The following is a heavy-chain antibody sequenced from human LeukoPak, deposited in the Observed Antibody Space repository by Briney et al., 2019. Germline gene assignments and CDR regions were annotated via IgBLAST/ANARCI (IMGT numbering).Heavy chain of an antibody. CDR3: ARDPTSFNRGLFDY. Sequence: PSETLSLTCSVPGGSISSSNYYWGWIRQPPGKGLEWIVSVYYSGSTYYNPSLRSRVTISEDTSKNQFSLKLSSVTAADTAVYYCARDPTSFNRGLFDYWGQGTLVTVSS. J-gene: IGHJ4*02. CDR1: GGSISSSNYY. CDR2: VYYSGST. V-gene: IGHV4-39*02. D-gene: IGHD3-3*02.